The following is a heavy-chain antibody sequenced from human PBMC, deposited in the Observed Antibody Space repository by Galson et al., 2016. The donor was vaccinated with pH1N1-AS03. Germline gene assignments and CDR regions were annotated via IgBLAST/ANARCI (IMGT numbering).Heavy chain of an antibody. CDR2: ITSGGNT. J-gene: IGHJ4*02. Sequence: SLRLSCAASGFSFSSYAMSWVRQAPGKGLQWVSSITSGGNTYYADPVKGRFTISRGNSKQTLYLQMNSLRAEDAAVYLCAKDKGSSRHDDYWGQGTRVTVSS. D-gene: IGHD6-13*01. V-gene: IGHV3-23*01. CDR3: AKDKGSSRHDDY. CDR1: GFSFSSYA.